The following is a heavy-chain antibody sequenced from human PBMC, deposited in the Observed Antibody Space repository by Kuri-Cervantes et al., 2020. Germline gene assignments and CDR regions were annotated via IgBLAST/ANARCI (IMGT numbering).Heavy chain of an antibody. CDR3: AKGVRYNWNYVRVSWYFDL. CDR2: ISWNSGSI. V-gene: IGHV3-9*01. J-gene: IGHJ2*01. D-gene: IGHD1-7*01. Sequence: GGSLRLSCAASGFTFDDYAMHWVRQAPGKGLEWVSGISWNSGSIGYADSVKGRFTISRDNAKNSLYLQMNSLRAEDTAVYYCAKGVRYNWNYVRVSWYFDLWGRGTLVTVSS. CDR1: GFTFDDYA.